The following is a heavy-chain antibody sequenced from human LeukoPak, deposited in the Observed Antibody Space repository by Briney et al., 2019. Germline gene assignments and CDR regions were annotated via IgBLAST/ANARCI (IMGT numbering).Heavy chain of an antibody. CDR1: GFTFSTYY. CDR2: ISSNGGST. Sequence: GGSLRLSCSASGFTFSTYYMHWVRQAPGQGLEYVSAISSNGGSTYYADSVKGRFTISRDNSKDTLYLQMNSLRAEDTAVYYCARFQPIYTNSYAWFDPWGQGTLVTVSS. J-gene: IGHJ5*02. D-gene: IGHD2-8*01. V-gene: IGHV3-64*04. CDR3: ARFQPIYTNSYAWFDP.